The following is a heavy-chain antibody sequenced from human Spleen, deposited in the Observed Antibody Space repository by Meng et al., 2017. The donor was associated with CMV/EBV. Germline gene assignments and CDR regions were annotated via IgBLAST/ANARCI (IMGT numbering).Heavy chain of an antibody. CDR3: ARRRSSGWYYFDY. Sequence: CAVYGGSFSGYYWSWIRQPPGKGLEWIGEIDSSGSTNHNPSLKSRVTMSVHTSKNQLSLRLTSVTAADTAVYYCARRRSSGWYYFDYWGQGTLVTVSS. CDR1: GGSFSGYY. D-gene: IGHD6-19*01. J-gene: IGHJ4*02. CDR2: IDSSGST. V-gene: IGHV4-34*01.